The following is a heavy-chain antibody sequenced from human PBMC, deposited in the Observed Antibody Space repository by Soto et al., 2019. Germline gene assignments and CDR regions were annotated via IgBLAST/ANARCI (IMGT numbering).Heavy chain of an antibody. CDR3: AKDIGTRANAFDI. CDR2: ISYDGSNK. CDR1: GFTFSSYA. Sequence: PGGSLRLSCAASGFTFSSYAMHWVRQAPGKGLEWVAVISYDGSNKYYADSVKGRFTISRDNSKNTLYLQMNSLRAEDTAVYYCAKDIGTRANAFDIWGQGTMVTVSS. V-gene: IGHV3-30-3*01. J-gene: IGHJ3*02. D-gene: IGHD1-26*01.